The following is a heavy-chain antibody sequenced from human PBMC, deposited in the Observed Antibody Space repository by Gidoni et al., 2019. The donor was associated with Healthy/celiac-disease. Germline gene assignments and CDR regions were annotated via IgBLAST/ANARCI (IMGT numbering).Heavy chain of an antibody. V-gene: IGHV3-23*01. Sequence: EVQLLESGGGLVQPGGSLRLSWAASGLTFSSYAMSWVRQAPGKGLEWFSAISGSGGSTYYADSVKGRFTISRDNSKNTLYLQMNSLRAEDTAVYYCAKAHRIAVAQFDPWGQGTLVTVSS. CDR3: AKAHRIAVAQFDP. CDR1: GLTFSSYA. CDR2: ISGSGGST. D-gene: IGHD6-19*01. J-gene: IGHJ5*02.